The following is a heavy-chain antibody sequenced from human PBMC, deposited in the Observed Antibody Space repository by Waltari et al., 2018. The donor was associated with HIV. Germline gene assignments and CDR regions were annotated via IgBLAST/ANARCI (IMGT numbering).Heavy chain of an antibody. Sequence: EVQLVESGGGLVQPGGSLRLSCAASGFTFSSYWMSWVRQAPGKGLEWVANIKQDGSEKYYVDSVNGRFTISRGNAENSLYLQMNSLRAEDTAVYYCARGGFYGSGSKVNWGQGTLVTVSS. J-gene: IGHJ4*02. CDR2: IKQDGSEK. CDR1: GFTFSSYW. D-gene: IGHD3-10*01. CDR3: ARGGFYGSGSKVN. V-gene: IGHV3-7*04.